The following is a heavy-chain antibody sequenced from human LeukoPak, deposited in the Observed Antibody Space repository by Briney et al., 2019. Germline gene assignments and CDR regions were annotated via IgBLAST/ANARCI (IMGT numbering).Heavy chain of an antibody. J-gene: IGHJ4*02. CDR2: IYYTGNT. D-gene: IGHD6-19*01. V-gene: IGHV4-59*01. CDR1: GGSISSYY. Sequence: SETLSLTCTVSGGSISSYYWSLIRQSPEKGLEWIGYIYYTGNTNYNSSLKSRVTILVDASKNQFSLNLSSVTAADTAVYYCAGSPNPYYFDFWGQGSLVTVSS. CDR3: AGSPNPYYFDF.